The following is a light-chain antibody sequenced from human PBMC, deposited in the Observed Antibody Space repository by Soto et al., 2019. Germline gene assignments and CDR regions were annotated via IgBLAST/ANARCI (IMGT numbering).Light chain of an antibody. CDR3: QQYNSYKWT. J-gene: IGKJ1*01. CDR1: QSITNW. V-gene: IGKV1-5*01. CDR2: DAS. Sequence: DIQMTQSPSTLSASIGDRVTITCRAGQSITNWLAWYQQKPGKAPKLLIYDASSLKSGVPSRFSGSGSGTEFTLTISSPQPEDFATYYCQQYNSYKWTFGQGTKV.